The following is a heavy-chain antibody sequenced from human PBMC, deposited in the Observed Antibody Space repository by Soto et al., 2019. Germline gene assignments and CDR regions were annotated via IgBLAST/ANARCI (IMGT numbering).Heavy chain of an antibody. D-gene: IGHD5-18*01. J-gene: IGHJ4*02. CDR1: GYPFTSYA. V-gene: IGHV1-3*01. CDR2: INAGNGNT. Sequence: QVQLVQSGAEVKKPRASVKVSCKASGYPFTSYAMHWVRQAPGQRLEWMGWINAGNGNTKYSQKFQGRVTITRDTSASTAYMELSSLRSEDTAVYYCARSPGYSYGDYWGQGTLVTVSS. CDR3: ARSPGYSYGDY.